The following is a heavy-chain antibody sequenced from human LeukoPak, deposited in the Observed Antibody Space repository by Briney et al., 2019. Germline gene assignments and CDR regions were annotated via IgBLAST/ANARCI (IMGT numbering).Heavy chain of an antibody. CDR2: ISSSSSYI. CDR1: GFTFSSYS. V-gene: IGHV3-21*01. J-gene: IGHJ4*02. Sequence: GGSLRLSCAASGFTFSSYSMNWVRQAPGKGLEWVSSISSSSSYIYYADSVKGRFTISRDNAKNSLYLQMNSLRAEDTAVYYCARDLTPVVVVISFVYWGQGTLVTVSS. CDR3: ARDLTPVVVVISFVY. D-gene: IGHD3-22*01.